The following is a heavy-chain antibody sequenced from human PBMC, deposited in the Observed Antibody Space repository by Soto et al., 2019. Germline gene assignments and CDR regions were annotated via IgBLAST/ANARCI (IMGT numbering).Heavy chain of an antibody. V-gene: IGHV4-31*01. J-gene: IGHJ4*02. CDR3: ARWAGGYSGYVDY. CDR2: IYHSGSP. CDR1: GDSISSGGHY. Sequence: SETLSLTCTVSGDSISSGGHYWSWIRQHPGKGLEWIGFIYHSGSPYYNPSLKCPVTISVDTSKNQLYLKLNSVTAADTAVYYCARWAGGYSGYVDYWGQGTLVTVSS. D-gene: IGHD5-12*01.